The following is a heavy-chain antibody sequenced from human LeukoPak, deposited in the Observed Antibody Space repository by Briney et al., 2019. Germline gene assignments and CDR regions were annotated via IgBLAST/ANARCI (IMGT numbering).Heavy chain of an antibody. CDR2: ISGSGGST. Sequence: GGSLRLSCAASGFTFDDYTMRWVRQAPGKGLEWVSGISGSGGSTNYVDSVKGRFTISRDNSKNTLYLQMNSLRAEDTAEYYCAKGPVRDYYYYMDVWGRGITVTVSS. J-gene: IGHJ6*03. D-gene: IGHD6-19*01. CDR3: AKGPVRDYYYYMDV. CDR1: GFTFDDYT. V-gene: IGHV3-23*01.